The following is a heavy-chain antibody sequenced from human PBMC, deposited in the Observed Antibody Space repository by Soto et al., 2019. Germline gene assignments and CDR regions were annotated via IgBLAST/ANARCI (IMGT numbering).Heavy chain of an antibody. J-gene: IGHJ4*02. D-gene: IGHD7-27*01. V-gene: IGHV3-30*18. CDR3: ANQPLTGILFDY. CDR1: GFTFSSYG. Sequence: QVQLVESGGGVVQPGRSLRLSCAASGFTFSSYGMHWVRQAPGKGLEWVAVISYDGSNKYYADSVKGRFTISRDNSKNTLYLQMNSLRAEDTAVYYCANQPLTGILFDYWGQGTLVTVSS. CDR2: ISYDGSNK.